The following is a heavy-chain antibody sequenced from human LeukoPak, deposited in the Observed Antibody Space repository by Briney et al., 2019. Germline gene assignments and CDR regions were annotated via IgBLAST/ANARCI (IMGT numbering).Heavy chain of an antibody. J-gene: IGHJ4*02. CDR2: IYYSGST. D-gene: IGHD2-15*01. CDR3: ARVLSSADDY. CDR1: GGSISSYY. Sequence: PSETLSLTCTVSGGSISSYYWSWIRQPPGKGLEWIGYIYYSGSTYYNPSLKSRVTISVDTSKNQFSLKLSSVTAADTAVYYCARVLSSADDYWGQGTLVTVSS. V-gene: IGHV4-59*12.